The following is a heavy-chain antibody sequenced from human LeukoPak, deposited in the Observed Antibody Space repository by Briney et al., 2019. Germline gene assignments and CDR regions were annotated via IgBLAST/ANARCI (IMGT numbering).Heavy chain of an antibody. D-gene: IGHD3-9*01. V-gene: IGHV4-4*07. CDR3: AKGRKDFDTNLGPFDS. CDR2: IYTSGST. J-gene: IGHJ4*02. Sequence: PSETLSLTCTVSGGSLSSYYWSWIRQPAGKGLEWIGRIYTSGSTNYNPSLKSRVTISVDTSKNQFSLKLSSVTAADTAVYYCAKGRKDFDTNLGPFDSWGQGILVTVSS. CDR1: GGSLSSYY.